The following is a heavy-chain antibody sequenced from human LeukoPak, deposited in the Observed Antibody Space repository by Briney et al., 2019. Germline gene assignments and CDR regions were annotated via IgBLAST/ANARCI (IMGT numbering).Heavy chain of an antibody. J-gene: IGHJ4*02. CDR3: AIVVVVAATPEYLDY. CDR2: IYYSGST. D-gene: IGHD2-15*01. CDR1: GGSISSSSYY. V-gene: IGHV4-39*07. Sequence: SETLSPTCTVSGGSISSSSYYWGWIRQPPGKGLEWIGSIYYSGSTYYNPSLKSRVTISVDTSKNQFSLKLSSVTAADTAVYYCAIVVVVAATPEYLDYWGQGTLVTVSS.